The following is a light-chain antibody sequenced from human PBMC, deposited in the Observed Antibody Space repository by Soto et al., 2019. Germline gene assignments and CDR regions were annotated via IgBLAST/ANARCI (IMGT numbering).Light chain of an antibody. CDR3: QQSYSTPRT. J-gene: IGKJ4*01. Sequence: DLQMTQSPSSLSASVGDRVTITCRASQSISSYLNWYQQKPGKAPKLLIYAASSLQSGVPSRFSGSGSGTDFTLTISSLQPEDFATDYCQQSYSTPRTFGGGTKVEIK. CDR2: AAS. CDR1: QSISSY. V-gene: IGKV1-39*01.